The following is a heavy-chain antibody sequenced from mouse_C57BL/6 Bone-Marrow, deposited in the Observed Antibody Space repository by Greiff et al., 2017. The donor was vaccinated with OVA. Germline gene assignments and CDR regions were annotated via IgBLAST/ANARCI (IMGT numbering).Heavy chain of an antibody. CDR2: IYPGNSDT. V-gene: IGHV1-5*01. CDR1: GYTFTSYW. D-gene: IGHD2-2*01. J-gene: IGHJ2*01. CDR3: KVLWLRRGYYFDY. Sequence: EVQLQQSGTVLVRPGASVKMSCKTSGYTFTSYWMHWVKQRPVKGLEWIGAIYPGNSDTSYNQKFKGKAKLTAVTSASTAYMELSSLTNEDSAVYYCKVLWLRRGYYFDYWGQGTTLTVSS.